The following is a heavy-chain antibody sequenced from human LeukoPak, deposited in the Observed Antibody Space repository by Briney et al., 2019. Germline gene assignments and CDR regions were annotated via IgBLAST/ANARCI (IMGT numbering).Heavy chain of an antibody. Sequence: ASVKVSCKVSGYTLTELSMHRVRQAPGKGLEGMGGFDPEDGETIYAQKFQGRVTMTEDTPTDTAYMELSSLRSEDTAVYYCATLIGTTWYFDYWGQGTLVTVSS. CDR1: GYTLTELS. J-gene: IGHJ4*02. CDR3: ATLIGTTWYFDY. CDR2: FDPEDGET. D-gene: IGHD1-7*01. V-gene: IGHV1-24*01.